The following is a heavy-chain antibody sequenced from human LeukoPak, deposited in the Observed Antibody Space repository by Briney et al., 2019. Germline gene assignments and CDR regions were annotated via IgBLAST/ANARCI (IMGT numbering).Heavy chain of an antibody. D-gene: IGHD6-6*01. J-gene: IGHJ4*02. CDR2: IIPILGIA. Sequence: ASVKVSCKASGGTFGSYTISWVRQAPPQGHEWMGRIIPILGIANNAQKFQGRVTITADKSTSTAYMSLSSLRSEDTAVYYCARDRSLIAAPRFVSWGQGTLVTVSS. CDR1: GGTFGSYT. CDR3: ARDRSLIAAPRFVS. V-gene: IGHV1-69*04.